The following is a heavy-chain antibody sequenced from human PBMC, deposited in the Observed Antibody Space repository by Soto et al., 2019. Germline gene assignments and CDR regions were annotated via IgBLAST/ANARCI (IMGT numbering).Heavy chain of an antibody. CDR3: ARRRDTAMGTYYYYGMDV. CDR1: GGSISSSSYY. Sequence: SETLSLTCTVSGGSISSSSYYWGWIRQPPGKGLEWIGSIYYSGSTYYNPSLKSRVTISVDTSKNQFSLKLSSVTAADTAVYYCARRRDTAMGTYYYYGMDVWGQGTTVTVSS. V-gene: IGHV4-39*01. CDR2: IYYSGST. D-gene: IGHD5-18*01. J-gene: IGHJ6*02.